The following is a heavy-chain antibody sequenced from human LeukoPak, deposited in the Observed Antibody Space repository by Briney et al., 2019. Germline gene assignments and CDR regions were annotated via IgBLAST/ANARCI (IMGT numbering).Heavy chain of an antibody. CDR1: GGTFSSYA. CDR3: ARGGGGDGCSGGSCY. Sequence: ASVKVSCKASGGTFSSYAISWVRPAPGQGLQWMGRIIPILGIANYAQKFQGRVTITADKSTSTAYMELSSLRSEDTAVYYCARGGGGDGCSGGSCYWGQGTLVTVSS. J-gene: IGHJ4*02. D-gene: IGHD2-15*01. CDR2: IIPILGIA. V-gene: IGHV1-69*04.